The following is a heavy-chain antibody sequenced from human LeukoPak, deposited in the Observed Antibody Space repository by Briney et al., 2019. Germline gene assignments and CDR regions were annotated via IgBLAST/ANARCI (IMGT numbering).Heavy chain of an antibody. Sequence: EXLSVTCTVSGGSISSYYWSWIRQPAGKGLEWIGRIYTSGSTTYHPSLNSRLTMSVDTSKTQFSLKLSSVTSADTAVYYCARGIGYSYGYSYYYYMDVWGKGTTVTVSS. CDR3: ARGIGYSYGYSYYYYMDV. CDR1: GGSISSYY. J-gene: IGHJ6*03. CDR2: IYTSGST. V-gene: IGHV4-4*07. D-gene: IGHD5-18*01.